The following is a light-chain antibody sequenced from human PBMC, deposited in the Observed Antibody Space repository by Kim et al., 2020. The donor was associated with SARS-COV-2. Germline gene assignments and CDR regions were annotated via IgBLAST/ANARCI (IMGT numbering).Light chain of an antibody. CDR2: AAS. V-gene: IGKV1-39*01. J-gene: IGKJ2*01. CDR3: QQSYSTPMYT. CDR1: QSISSV. Sequence: ASVGDRITITCRASQSISSVLAWYQQKPGKAPKLLIYAASSLQSGVPSRFSGSGSGTDFTLTISSLQPEDFATYYCQQSYSTPMYTFGQGTKLEI.